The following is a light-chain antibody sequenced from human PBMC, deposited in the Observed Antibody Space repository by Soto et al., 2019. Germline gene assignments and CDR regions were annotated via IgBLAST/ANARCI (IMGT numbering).Light chain of an antibody. J-gene: IGLJ1*01. CDR2: EVS. Sequence: QSVLTQPASVSGSPGRSLTISCTGTSIDIAPYNYVSWYQQHPGKAPKLIIYEVSYRPSGISNRFSGSKSGNTASLTISGLQAEDEADYYCSSYTSSTNYVFGTGTKVTVL. CDR1: SIDIAPYNY. V-gene: IGLV2-14*01. CDR3: SSYTSSTNYV.